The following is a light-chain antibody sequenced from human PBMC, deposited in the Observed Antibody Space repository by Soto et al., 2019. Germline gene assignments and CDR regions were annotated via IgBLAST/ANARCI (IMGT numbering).Light chain of an antibody. V-gene: IGKV3-15*01. CDR2: GAS. J-gene: IGKJ5*01. CDR3: QQYKNWSPIT. Sequence: EIVMTQSPATLSVSPGERATLSCRASQSVGSSLAWYQQEPGQAPRLLIYGASTRANGIPARFSGSGSGTEFSLTISSRQSADVAVNFCQQYKNWSPITFGQGTRLEIK. CDR1: QSVGSS.